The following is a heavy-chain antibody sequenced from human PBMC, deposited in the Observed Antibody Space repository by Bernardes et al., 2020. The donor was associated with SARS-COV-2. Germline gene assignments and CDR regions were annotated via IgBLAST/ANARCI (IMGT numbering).Heavy chain of an antibody. V-gene: IGHV3-9*01. D-gene: IGHD3-22*01. J-gene: IGHJ4*02. CDR1: GFTFDDYA. Sequence: SLRLSCAASGFTFDDYAMHWVRQAPGKGLEWVSGISWNSGSIGYADSVKGRFTISRDNAKNSLYLQMNSLRAEDTALYYCAKLSPTGYYDSSGFDYWGQGTLVTVSS. CDR2: ISWNSGSI. CDR3: AKLSPTGYYDSSGFDY.